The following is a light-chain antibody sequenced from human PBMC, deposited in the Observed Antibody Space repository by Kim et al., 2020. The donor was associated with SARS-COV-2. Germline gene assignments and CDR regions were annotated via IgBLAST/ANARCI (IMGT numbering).Light chain of an antibody. J-gene: IGKJ2*01. V-gene: IGKV3-15*01. Sequence: VSPGERATRSCRASENINTFVAWYQQRPGQAPRLLIYDASTRATGVPARFSGGGSGTEFTLTISSLQSEDFAIYFCQEYNNWPPNTFGQGTKLEI. CDR2: DAS. CDR3: QEYNNWPPNT. CDR1: ENINTF.